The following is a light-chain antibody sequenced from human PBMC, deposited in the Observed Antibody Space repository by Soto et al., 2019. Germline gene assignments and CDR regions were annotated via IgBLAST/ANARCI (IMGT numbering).Light chain of an antibody. CDR1: QGIRND. J-gene: IGKJ5*01. V-gene: IGKV1-6*01. CDR3: QQSYSTIT. CDR2: AAF. Sequence: ALHMTQSPSSLSASVGARVTITCRASQGIRNDLGWYQKKPGKAPKLLIFAAFNLQSGVPSRFSGGGSGTVFTLTISSLQPEYFATYYCQQSYSTITFGQGTRLEIK.